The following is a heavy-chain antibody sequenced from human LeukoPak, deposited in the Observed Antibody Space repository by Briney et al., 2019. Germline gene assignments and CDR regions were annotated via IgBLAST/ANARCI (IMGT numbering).Heavy chain of an antibody. V-gene: IGHV3-7*04. CDR3: ARGAGKTDY. J-gene: IGHJ4*02. CDR2: IKQDGSVK. CDR1: GFTFSSFW. Sequence: GGSLRLSCAASGFTFSSFWMSWVRQAPGRGLEWVASIKQDGSVKYYVDSVKGRFTISRDNAKNSLYLQMDSLRAEDAAVYYCARGAGKTDYWGQGTLVTVSS. D-gene: IGHD1/OR15-1a*01.